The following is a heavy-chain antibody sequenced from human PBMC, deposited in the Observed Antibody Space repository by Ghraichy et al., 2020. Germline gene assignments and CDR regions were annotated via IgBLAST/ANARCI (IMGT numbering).Heavy chain of an antibody. CDR1: GYTFTSYG. CDR2: ISAYNGNT. D-gene: IGHD3-22*01. V-gene: IGHV1-18*01. Sequence: ASVKVSCKASGYTFTSYGISWVRQAPGQGLEWMGWISAYNGNTNYAQKLQGRVTMTTDTSTSTAYMELRSLRSDDTAVYYCARRPHYYDSSGYWGGYYYYGMDVWGQGTTVTVSS. CDR3: ARRPHYYDSSGYWGGYYYYGMDV. J-gene: IGHJ6*02.